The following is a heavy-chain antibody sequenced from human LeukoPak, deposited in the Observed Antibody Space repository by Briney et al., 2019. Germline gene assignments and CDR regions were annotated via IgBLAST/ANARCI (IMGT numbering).Heavy chain of an antibody. D-gene: IGHD6-19*01. CDR3: AKIPYSSGWVQDWFDP. V-gene: IGHV3-23*01. J-gene: IGHJ5*02. CDR1: GFTFGTYA. Sequence: GGSLRLSCAASGFTFGTYAMSWVRQAPGRGLEWISAISGSGGSTYYADSVKGRFTISRDNSKNTLYLQMNSLRAEDTAVYYCAKIPYSSGWVQDWFDPWGQGTLVTVSS. CDR2: ISGSGGST.